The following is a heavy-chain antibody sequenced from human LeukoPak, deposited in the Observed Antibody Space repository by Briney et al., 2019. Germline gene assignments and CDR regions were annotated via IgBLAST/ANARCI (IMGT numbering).Heavy chain of an antibody. CDR1: GGSISSYY. CDR2: IYYSGST. J-gene: IGHJ4*01. D-gene: IGHD6-13*01. V-gene: IGHV4-59*01. Sequence: PSETLSLTCTVSGGSISSYYWSWIRQPPGKGLEWIGYIYYSGSTNYNPSLKSRVTISVDTSKNQFSLKLSSVTAADTAVYYCARVSSSSYPSYYFDYWGQEPWSPSPQ. CDR3: ARVSSSSYPSYYFDY.